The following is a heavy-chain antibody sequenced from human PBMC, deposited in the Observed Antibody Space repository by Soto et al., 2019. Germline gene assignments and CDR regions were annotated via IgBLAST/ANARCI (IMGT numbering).Heavy chain of an antibody. CDR3: ARERGYSYGLTDY. D-gene: IGHD5-18*01. J-gene: IGHJ4*02. V-gene: IGHV1-2*02. CDR2: INPNSGGT. CDR1: GYTFTGYY. Sequence: ASLKVSCNASGYTFTGYYMHWVRQAPGQGLEWMGWINPNSGGTNYAQKFQGRVTMTRDTSISTAYMELSRLRSDDTAVYYCARERGYSYGLTDYWGQGTLVTVSS.